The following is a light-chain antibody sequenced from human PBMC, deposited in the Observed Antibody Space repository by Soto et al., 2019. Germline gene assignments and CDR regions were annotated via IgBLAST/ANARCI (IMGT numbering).Light chain of an antibody. Sequence: DIQMTQSPSSLSAFVGDSVNITCRASPDISHYLAWLQQKPGKAPKSLIYAASTLQSGVPSRFSGSGSGTHFTLTISSLHPEDFATYYCHQYKSYPITFGQGTRLEVK. CDR3: HQYKSYPIT. J-gene: IGKJ5*01. CDR2: AAS. V-gene: IGKV1-16*01. CDR1: PDISHY.